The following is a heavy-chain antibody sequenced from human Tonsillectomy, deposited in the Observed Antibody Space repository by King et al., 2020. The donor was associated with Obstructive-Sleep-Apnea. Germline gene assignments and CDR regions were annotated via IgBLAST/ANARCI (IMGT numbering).Heavy chain of an antibody. Sequence: VQLVESGGGLVKPGGSLRLSCAASGFTFSDYYMTWIRQAPGKGLAWGSYISSSGSMKYYADSVKGRFSISRDNAKKSLYLQMNSLRAEDTAVYYCASSSGYFDYWGQGTLVTVSS. J-gene: IGHJ4*02. CDR3: ASSSGYFDY. CDR2: ISSSGSMK. V-gene: IGHV3-11*01. CDR1: GFTFSDYY. D-gene: IGHD3-22*01.